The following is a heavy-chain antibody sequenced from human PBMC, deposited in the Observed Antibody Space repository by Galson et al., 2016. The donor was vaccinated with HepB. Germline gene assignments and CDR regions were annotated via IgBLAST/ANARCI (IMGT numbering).Heavy chain of an antibody. CDR1: GFTFSSYA. CDR3: ASGTTVTTSNSFWYFDL. V-gene: IGHV3-23*01. Sequence: SLRLSCAASGFTFSSYAMTWVRQAPGKGLDWVSTISGSGGETHCADSVKGRFTFSRDNSKNTMYVQMTSLRAEDTAVYYCASGTTVTTSNSFWYFDLWGRGTLVTVSS. CDR2: ISGSGGET. D-gene: IGHD4-17*01. J-gene: IGHJ2*01.